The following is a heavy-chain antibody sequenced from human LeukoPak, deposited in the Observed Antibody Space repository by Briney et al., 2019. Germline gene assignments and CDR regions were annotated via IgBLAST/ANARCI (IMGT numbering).Heavy chain of an antibody. Sequence: GGSLRLSCAASGFTFSRYAMSWVRQAPGKGLEWVSGISGSGDETYNADFVKGRFTISRDNLKNTLYLEMNSLRVDDTAVYYCAKLGSPGGLRYFDWLWGQGTTVTVSS. CDR2: ISGSGDET. CDR3: AKLGSPGGLRYFDWL. V-gene: IGHV3-23*01. J-gene: IGHJ6*02. D-gene: IGHD3-9*01. CDR1: GFTFSRYA.